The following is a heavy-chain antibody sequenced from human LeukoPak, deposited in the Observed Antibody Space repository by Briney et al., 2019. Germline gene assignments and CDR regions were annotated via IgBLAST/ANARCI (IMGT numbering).Heavy chain of an antibody. CDR1: GDRVSSNSAA. D-gene: IGHD2-2*01. J-gene: IGHJ4*02. CDR2: TYYRSKWYN. CDR3: ARDSCAMFDY. Sequence: QTLSLTCAFSGDRVSSNSAAWHWIRQSPSRGLEWLGRTYYRSKWYNDYAISVKSRITINPDTSKNQFSLQLNSVTPEDTAVYYCARDSCAMFDYWGQGTLVTVSS. V-gene: IGHV6-1*01.